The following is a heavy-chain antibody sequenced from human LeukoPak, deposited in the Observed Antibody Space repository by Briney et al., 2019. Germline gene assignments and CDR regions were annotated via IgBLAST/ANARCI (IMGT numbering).Heavy chain of an antibody. D-gene: IGHD4-17*01. CDR1: GFAFSDAW. Sequence: GGSLRLSCATSGFAFSDAWMTWVRPAPGKGLEWVGRIKRKSDGGTTDYAAPVKGRFTISRDDSKNTLYLQMNSLKTEDTAIYYGGHNDYGSTWGQGALVTVSS. V-gene: IGHV3-15*01. J-gene: IGHJ4*02. CDR2: IKRKSDGGTT. CDR3: GHNDYGST.